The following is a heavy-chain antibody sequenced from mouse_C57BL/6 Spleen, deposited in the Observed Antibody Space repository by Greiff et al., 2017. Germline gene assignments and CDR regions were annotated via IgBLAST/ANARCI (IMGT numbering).Heavy chain of an antibody. Sequence: VQLQQSGPELVKPGASVKISCKASGYAFSSSWMNWVKQRPGKGLEWIGRIYPGDGDTNFNGKFKGKATLTADKSSSTAYMQLSSLTSEDSAVYFCARPPYYDDPYWGQGTLVTVSA. CDR2: IYPGDGDT. D-gene: IGHD2-4*01. CDR3: ARPPYYDDPY. V-gene: IGHV1-82*01. J-gene: IGHJ3*01. CDR1: GYAFSSSW.